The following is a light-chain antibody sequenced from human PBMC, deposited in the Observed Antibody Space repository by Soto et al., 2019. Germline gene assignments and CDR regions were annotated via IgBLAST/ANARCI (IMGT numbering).Light chain of an antibody. CDR3: QRNFSPFVT. V-gene: IGKV1-39*01. CDR2: SAS. CDR1: ETITDF. J-gene: IGKJ4*01. Sequence: DIQMTQSPPSLSASVGDRVTITCRASETITDFLNWYQLKPGKAPKLLIYSASNLQTGVPSRFSGSGYGTDFTLTLSGLQHEDSATYYCQRNFSPFVTFGAGTKVEV.